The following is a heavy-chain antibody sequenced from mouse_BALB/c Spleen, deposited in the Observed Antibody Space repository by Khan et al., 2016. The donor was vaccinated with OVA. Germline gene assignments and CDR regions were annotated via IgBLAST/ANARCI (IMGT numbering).Heavy chain of an antibody. CDR1: GYIFTSYW. CDR2: IYPGTDNT. Sequence: QVQLQQSGAELVRPGTSVKLSCKTSGYIFTSYWIHWVKQRSGQGLEWIARIYPGTDNTYYSEKFKDQAKMTAAKSSRTASLQLNSLKAEDSAGFFCAREEVLYYLDFWGQGTTLTVSS. J-gene: IGHJ2*01. V-gene: IGHV1-76*01. CDR3: AREEVLYYLDF.